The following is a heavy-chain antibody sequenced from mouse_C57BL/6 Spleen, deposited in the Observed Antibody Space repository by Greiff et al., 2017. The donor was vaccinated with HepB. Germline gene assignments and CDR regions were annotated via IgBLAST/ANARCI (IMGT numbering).Heavy chain of an antibody. V-gene: IGHV5-4*01. J-gene: IGHJ2*01. CDR1: GFTFSSYA. CDR2: ISDGGSYT. Sequence: DVQLVESGGGLVKPGGSLKLSCAASGFTFSSYAMSWVRQTPEKRLEWVATISDGGSYTYYPDNVKGRFTISRDNAKNNLYLQMSHLKSEDTAMYDCARGGRRGFDYWGQGTTLTVSS. D-gene: IGHD2-12*01. CDR3: ARGGRRGFDY.